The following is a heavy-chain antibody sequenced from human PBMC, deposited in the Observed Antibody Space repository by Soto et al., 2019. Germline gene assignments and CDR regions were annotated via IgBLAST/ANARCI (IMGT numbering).Heavy chain of an antibody. CDR1: GGSISSSSYY. CDR3: ARLVIEVGYFDY. CDR2: IYYSGST. V-gene: IGHV4-39*01. D-gene: IGHD1-26*01. J-gene: IGHJ4*02. Sequence: QLQLQESGPGLVKPSETLSLTCTVSGGSISSSSYYWGWIRQPPGKGLEWIGSIYYSGSTYYNPSLKSRVPISVDTSKNQFSLKLSSVTAADTAVYYCARLVIEVGYFDYWGQGTLVTVSS.